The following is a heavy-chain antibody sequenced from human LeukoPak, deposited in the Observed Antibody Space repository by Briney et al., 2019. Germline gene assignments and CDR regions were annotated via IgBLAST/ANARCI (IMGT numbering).Heavy chain of an antibody. V-gene: IGHV4-59*01. CDR3: ARGVIMYYFDY. D-gene: IGHD2-21*01. J-gene: IGHJ4*02. Sequence: SETLSLTCTVSGGSISSYYWSWIRQPPGKGLEWIGYIYYSGSTNYNPSLKSRVTISVDTSKNQFSLKLSSATAADTAVYYCARGVIMYYFDYWGQGTLVTVSS. CDR2: IYYSGST. CDR1: GGSISSYY.